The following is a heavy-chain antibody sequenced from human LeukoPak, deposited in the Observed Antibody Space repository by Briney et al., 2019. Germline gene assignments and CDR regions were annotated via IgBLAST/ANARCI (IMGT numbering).Heavy chain of an antibody. J-gene: IGHJ4*02. CDR1: GFTLSSNY. CDR3: ARAEGGWSLVY. D-gene: IGHD6-19*01. CDR2: IYSGGGT. Sequence: GGSLRLSCAASGFTLSSNYMSWVPQAPGKGLEWVSVIYSGGGTYYTASVKGRFTISREKSKNTPYLQMNRLRAEDTAVYYCARAEGGWSLVYWGQGTLVTVSS. V-gene: IGHV3-53*05.